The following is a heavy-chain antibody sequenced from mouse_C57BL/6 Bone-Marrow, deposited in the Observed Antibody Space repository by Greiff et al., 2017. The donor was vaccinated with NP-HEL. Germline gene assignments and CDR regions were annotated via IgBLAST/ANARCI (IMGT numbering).Heavy chain of an antibody. V-gene: IGHV1-47*01. CDR3: ARGYSNYGSYWYFDV. CDR1: GYTFTTYP. D-gene: IGHD2-5*01. J-gene: IGHJ1*03. Sequence: QVQLKESGAELVKPGASVKMSCKASGYTFTTYPIEWMKQNHGKSLEWIGNFHPYNDDTKYNEKFKGKATLTVEKSSSTVYLELSRLTSDDSAVYYCARGYSNYGSYWYFDVWGTGTTVTVSS. CDR2: FHPYNDDT.